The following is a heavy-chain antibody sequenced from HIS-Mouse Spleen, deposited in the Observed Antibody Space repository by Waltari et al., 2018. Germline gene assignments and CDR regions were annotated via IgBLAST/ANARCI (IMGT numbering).Heavy chain of an antibody. V-gene: IGHV1-8*01. CDR2: VNPNSGNT. Sequence: QVQLVQSGAEVKKPGASVKVSCKASGYTFTSYDINWGGQATGQGLEWMGWVNPNSGNTGYAQKFQGRVTMTRNTSISTAYMELSSLRSEDTAVYYCARALDSGSPYGMDVWGQGTTVTVSS. D-gene: IGHD1-26*01. CDR3: ARALDSGSPYGMDV. CDR1: GYTFTSYD. J-gene: IGHJ6*02.